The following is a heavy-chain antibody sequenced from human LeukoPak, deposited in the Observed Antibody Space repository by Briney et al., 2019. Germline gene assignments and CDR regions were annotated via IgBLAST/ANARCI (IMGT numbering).Heavy chain of an antibody. Sequence: GGSLRLSCAASGFTFSSYAMHWVRQAPGKGLEWVAVISYDGSIKYYADSVKGRFTISRDNSKNTLYLQMNSLRAEDTAVYYCAKDKGQWLVTSYFDYWGQGTLVTVSS. D-gene: IGHD6-19*01. CDR3: AKDKGQWLVTSYFDY. J-gene: IGHJ4*02. CDR1: GFTFSSYA. V-gene: IGHV3-30-3*01. CDR2: ISYDGSIK.